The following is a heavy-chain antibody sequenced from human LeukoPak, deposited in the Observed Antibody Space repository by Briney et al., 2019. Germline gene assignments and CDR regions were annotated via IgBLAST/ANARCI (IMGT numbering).Heavy chain of an antibody. D-gene: IGHD1-26*01. Sequence: PGGSLRLSCAASGFAFSNYDMHWVRQAPGKGLEWVALISYDGSNKYYADSVKGRFTISRDNSKNTLYLQMNSLRVDDTAVYYCARDSRIVGATGGSDYWGQGTLVTVSS. J-gene: IGHJ4*02. V-gene: IGHV3-30*03. CDR2: ISYDGSNK. CDR1: GFAFSNYD. CDR3: ARDSRIVGATGGSDY.